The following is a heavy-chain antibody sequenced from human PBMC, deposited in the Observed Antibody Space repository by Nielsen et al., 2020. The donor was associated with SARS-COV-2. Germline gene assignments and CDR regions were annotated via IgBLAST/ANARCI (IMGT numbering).Heavy chain of an antibody. J-gene: IGHJ4*02. Sequence: ASVKVSCKASVYTFTSYARHWVRQAPGQRLEWMGWINAGNGNTKYSQKFQGRVTITRDTSASTAYMELSSLRSEDTAVYYCARGPDIYYDFWSGQDYWGQGTLVTVSS. V-gene: IGHV1-3*01. CDR1: VYTFTSYA. CDR3: ARGPDIYYDFWSGQDY. CDR2: INAGNGNT. D-gene: IGHD3-3*01.